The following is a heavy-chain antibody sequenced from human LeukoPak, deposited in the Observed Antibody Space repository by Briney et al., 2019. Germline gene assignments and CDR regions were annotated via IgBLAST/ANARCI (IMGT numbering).Heavy chain of an antibody. J-gene: IGHJ2*01. CDR2: IYHSAST. CDR1: GGSISSGGYS. D-gene: IGHD2-2*01. V-gene: IGHV4-30-2*01. Sequence: PSQTLSLTCAVSGGSISSGGYSSSWIRQPPGKGLEWIGYIYHSASTYYNPSLKSRVTISVDRSKNQFSLKLSSVTAADTAVYYCARGYCSSTSCPRNWYFDLWGRGTLVTVSS. CDR3: ARGYCSSTSCPRNWYFDL.